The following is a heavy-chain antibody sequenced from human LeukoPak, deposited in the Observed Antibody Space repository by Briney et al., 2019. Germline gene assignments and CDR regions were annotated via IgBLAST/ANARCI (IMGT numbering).Heavy chain of an antibody. CDR3: ARDLGYNYGHAFDI. D-gene: IGHD5-18*01. CDR1: GYTFTSYD. Sequence: ASVKVSCKASGYTFTSYDINWVRQATGQGLEWMGWMNPNSGNTGYAQKFQGRVTMTRNTSISTAHMELSSLRSDDTAVYYCARDLGYNYGHAFDIWGQGTMVTVSS. CDR2: MNPNSGNT. J-gene: IGHJ3*02. V-gene: IGHV1-8*01.